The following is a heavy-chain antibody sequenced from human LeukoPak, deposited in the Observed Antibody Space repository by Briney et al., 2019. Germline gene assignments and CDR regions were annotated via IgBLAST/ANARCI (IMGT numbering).Heavy chain of an antibody. J-gene: IGHJ4*02. Sequence: GGSLRLSCTASGLTFSTSGFNWVRQAPGKGLEWVASIGPTGSDRYHADSIKGRFTISRDNANNFLYLQMNSLRAENTAVYYCATETNGRHYDYWGQGTLLTVSP. CDR2: IGPTGSDR. CDR1: GLTFSTSG. V-gene: IGHV3-21*06. CDR3: ATETNGRHYDY. D-gene: IGHD2-8*01.